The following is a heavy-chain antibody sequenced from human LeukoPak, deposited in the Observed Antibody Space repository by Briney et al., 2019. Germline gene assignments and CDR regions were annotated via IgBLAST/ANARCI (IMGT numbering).Heavy chain of an antibody. Sequence: GGSLRLSCAASGFTVSSSNMGWVRQAPGKGLEWVSVIYSGGAAYYPDSVKGRFIISRDLSKNTLFLQMNDLRAEDTAVYYCAKIAAAYFDYWGQGTLVTVSS. J-gene: IGHJ4*02. D-gene: IGHD6-25*01. CDR3: AKIAAAYFDY. CDR1: GFTVSSSN. CDR2: IYSGGAA. V-gene: IGHV3-66*01.